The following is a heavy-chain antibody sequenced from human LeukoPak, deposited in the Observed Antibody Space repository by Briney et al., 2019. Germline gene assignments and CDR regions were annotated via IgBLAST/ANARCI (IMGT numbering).Heavy chain of an antibody. V-gene: IGHV4-34*01. CDR3: ARARVFGFWSGYYTAYYPDF. Sequence: SETLSLTCAISGESFIGHYWTWIRQSPGKGLEWLGEINHRGTTNYNPSLESRIRLSIDTSKNQFSLSVTFLTAADTAVYFCARARVFGFWSGYYTAYYPDFWGQGSLVTVSS. D-gene: IGHD3-3*01. J-gene: IGHJ4*02. CDR1: GESFIGHY. CDR2: INHRGTT.